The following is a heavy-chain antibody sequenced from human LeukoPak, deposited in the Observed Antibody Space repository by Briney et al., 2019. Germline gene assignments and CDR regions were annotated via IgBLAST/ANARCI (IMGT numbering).Heavy chain of an antibody. Sequence: GGSLRLSCAASGFSLSYYDIEGVSQAPGKRPEWVSYITSSGATKDYADSVKGRFTISRYNAKTSLYLQMNSLRVEDTAVYYCARELRIMELYY. J-gene: IGHJ6*01. CDR3: ARELRIMELYY. CDR1: GFSLSYYD. D-gene: IGHD1-7*01. V-gene: IGHV3-48*03. CDR2: ITSSGATK.